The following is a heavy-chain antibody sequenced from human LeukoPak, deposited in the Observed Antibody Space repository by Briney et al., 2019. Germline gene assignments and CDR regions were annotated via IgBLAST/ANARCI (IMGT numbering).Heavy chain of an antibody. CDR3: VRGRLLRSTDYFDY. CDR2: IDEAASTI. CDR1: GFTVNNYE. J-gene: IGHJ4*02. D-gene: IGHD2-21*02. Sequence: GGPLRLPCAASGFTVNNYERHGFRKAPGKALGGFSYIDEAASTINYAASVWGRFTISRDNAQNSVHLQMNSLRDEDTAIYYCVRGRLLRSTDYFDYWGQGALVTVSS. V-gene: IGHV3-48*03.